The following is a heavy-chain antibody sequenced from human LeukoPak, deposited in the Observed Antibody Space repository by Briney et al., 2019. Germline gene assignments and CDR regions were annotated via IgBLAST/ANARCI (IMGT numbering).Heavy chain of an antibody. Sequence: GASVKVSCKASGYTFSTYPMNWVRQAPGQGLEWMGWINAGNGNTKYSQKFQARVTITRDTSASTAYMELSSLRSEDTAVYYCARDPIGSRWPYYFDYWGQGTLVTVSS. D-gene: IGHD6-13*01. V-gene: IGHV1-3*01. J-gene: IGHJ4*02. CDR2: INAGNGNT. CDR1: GYTFSTYP. CDR3: ARDPIGSRWPYYFDY.